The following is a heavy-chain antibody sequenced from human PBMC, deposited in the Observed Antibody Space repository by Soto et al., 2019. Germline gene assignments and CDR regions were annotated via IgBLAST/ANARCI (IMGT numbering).Heavy chain of an antibody. V-gene: IGHV1-69*06. D-gene: IGHD6-13*01. CDR1: GGTFSSYA. Sequence: ASVKVSCKASGGTFSSYAISWVRQAPGQGLEWMGGIIPIFGTANYAQKFQGRVTITADKSTSTAYMELSSLRSEDTAVYYCARSSYSSSKIGRYYSYGMDVWGQGTTVTVSS. CDR2: IIPIFGTA. CDR3: ARSSYSSSKIGRYYSYGMDV. J-gene: IGHJ6*02.